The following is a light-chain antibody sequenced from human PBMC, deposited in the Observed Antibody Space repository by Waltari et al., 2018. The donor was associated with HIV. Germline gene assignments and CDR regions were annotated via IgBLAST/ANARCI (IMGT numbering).Light chain of an antibody. J-gene: IGKJ3*01. CDR3: QHYYTYPMI. CDR2: GAS. CDR1: QTVGSRF. Sequence: EIVLTQSPGTLSLSPGDRATLSCRASQTVGSRFLAWFQQKRGQAPRLLIFGASSRATGIPDRFSGGGSGTEFTLTISCLQSEDFATYYCQHYYTYPMIFGPGTKVDIK. V-gene: IGKV3-20*01.